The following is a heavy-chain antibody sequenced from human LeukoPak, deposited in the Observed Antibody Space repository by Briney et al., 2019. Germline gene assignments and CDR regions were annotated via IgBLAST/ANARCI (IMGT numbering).Heavy chain of an antibody. CDR1: GYTFTSYG. V-gene: IGHV1-18*01. CDR3: ARDKCSSTSCYESD. D-gene: IGHD2-2*01. CDR2: ISAYNGNT. J-gene: IGHJ4*02. Sequence: ASVKVSCKASGYTFTSYGISWVRQAPGQGLEWTGWISAYNGNTNYAQKLQGRVTMTTDTSTSTAYMELRSLRSDDTAVYYCARDKCSSTSCYESDWGQGTLVTVSS.